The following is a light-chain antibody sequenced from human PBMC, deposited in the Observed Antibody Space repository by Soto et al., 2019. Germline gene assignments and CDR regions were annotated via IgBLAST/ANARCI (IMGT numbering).Light chain of an antibody. J-gene: IGLJ1*01. CDR2: TNN. V-gene: IGLV1-40*01. CDR1: SSNNGAGYD. Sequence: QSVLTQPPSVSGAPGQRVSISCTGSSSNNGAGYDVHWYQQLPGTAPKLLIYTNNNRPSGVPDRFSGSKSGTSASLTIAGLQAEDEADYHCQSYDNSLGGSYVFGTGTKLTVL. CDR3: QSYDNSLGGSYV.